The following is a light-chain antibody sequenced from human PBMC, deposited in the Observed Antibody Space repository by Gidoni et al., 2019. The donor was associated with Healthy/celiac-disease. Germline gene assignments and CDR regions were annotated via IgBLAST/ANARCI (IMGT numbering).Light chain of an antibody. CDR3: QQYAT. CDR2: GAS. V-gene: IGKV3-20*01. J-gene: IGKJ1*01. CDR1: QSVSSSY. Sequence: EIGLTQSPGPLSLSPGDRATLSCRASQSVSSSYLAWYQQKPGQAPRLLISGASSRATGIPDRFSGSGSGTDFTLTISRLEPEDFAVYYCQQYATFGQGTKVEIK.